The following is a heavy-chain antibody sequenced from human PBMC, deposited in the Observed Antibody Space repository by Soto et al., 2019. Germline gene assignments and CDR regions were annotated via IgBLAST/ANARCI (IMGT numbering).Heavy chain of an antibody. D-gene: IGHD1-26*01. CDR2: INSDGSST. CDR1: GFTFSSYW. J-gene: IGHJ2*01. Sequence: EVQLVESGGGLVQPGGSLRLSCAASGFTFSSYWMHWVRQAPGKGLVWVSRINSDGSSTSYADSVKGRFTISRDNAKNTRYLQMNSLRAEDTAVSYCARGGSLYWYFDLWGRGTLVTVSS. CDR3: ARGGSLYWYFDL. V-gene: IGHV3-74*01.